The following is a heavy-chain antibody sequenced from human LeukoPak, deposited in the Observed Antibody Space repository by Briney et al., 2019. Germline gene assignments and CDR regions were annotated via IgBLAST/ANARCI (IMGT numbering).Heavy chain of an antibody. CDR3: AKDAYSSNWYYSDY. J-gene: IGHJ4*02. Sequence: GGSLRLSCAASGFTFDDYAMHWVRQAPGKGLEWVSGISWSSGNIGYADSVKGRFTISRDNAKNSLYLQMNSLRAEDTALYYCAKDAYSSNWYYSDYWGQGTLVTVSS. D-gene: IGHD6-13*01. CDR1: GFTFDDYA. V-gene: IGHV3-9*01. CDR2: ISWSSGNI.